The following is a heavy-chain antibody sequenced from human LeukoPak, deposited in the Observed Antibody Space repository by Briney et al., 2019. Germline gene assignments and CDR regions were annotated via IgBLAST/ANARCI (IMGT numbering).Heavy chain of an antibody. CDR2: ISAYNGNT. D-gene: IGHD4-23*01. CDR3: ARDWDYGGKSGYNWFDP. V-gene: IGHV1-18*04. J-gene: IGHJ5*02. Sequence: GASVKVSCKASGYTFTGYYMHWVRQAPGQGLEWMGWISAYNGNTNHAQIFQGRVTMTTDTSTTTAYMELRSLRSDDTAVYYCARDWDYGGKSGYNWFDPWGQGTLVTVSS. CDR1: GYTFTGYY.